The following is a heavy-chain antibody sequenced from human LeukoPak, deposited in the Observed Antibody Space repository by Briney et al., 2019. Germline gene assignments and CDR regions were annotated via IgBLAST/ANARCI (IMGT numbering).Heavy chain of an antibody. J-gene: IGHJ4*02. V-gene: IGHV1-69*15. D-gene: IGHD4-17*01. CDR3: AGVHDYGDFPFDY. Sequence: ASVKVSCKASGGTFSSYAISWVRQAPGQGPEWMGRIIPIFGIANYAQKFQGRVTITADESTSTAYMELSSLRSEDTAVYYCAGVHDYGDFPFDYWGQGTLVTVSS. CDR2: IIPIFGIA. CDR1: GGTFSSYA.